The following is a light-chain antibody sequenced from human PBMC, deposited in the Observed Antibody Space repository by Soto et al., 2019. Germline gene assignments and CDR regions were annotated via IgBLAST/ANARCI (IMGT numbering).Light chain of an antibody. Sequence: QSVLTQPASVSGSPGQSITISCTGTSSDVGSYNLVSWYQQHPGKAPKLMIYEVSKRPSGVSNRFSCSKSGNTASLTISGLQAEDEADYYCCSYAGSSTLYVFGTGTKLTVL. CDR3: CSYAGSSTLYV. CDR2: EVS. J-gene: IGLJ1*01. V-gene: IGLV2-23*02. CDR1: SSDVGSYNL.